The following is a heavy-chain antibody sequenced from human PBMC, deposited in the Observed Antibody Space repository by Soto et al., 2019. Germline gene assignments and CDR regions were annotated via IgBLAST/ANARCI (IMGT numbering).Heavy chain of an antibody. J-gene: IGHJ4*02. Sequence: QVQLVESGGGVVQPGRSLRLSCAASGFTFSSYAMHWVRQAPGKGLEWVAVISYDGSNKYYADSVKGRFTISRDNSKNTLYLQMNSLRADDTAVYYCARDDKWELLQGGGFDYWGQGTLVTVSS. CDR1: GFTFSSYA. V-gene: IGHV3-30-3*01. D-gene: IGHD1-26*01. CDR2: ISYDGSNK. CDR3: ARDDKWELLQGGGFDY.